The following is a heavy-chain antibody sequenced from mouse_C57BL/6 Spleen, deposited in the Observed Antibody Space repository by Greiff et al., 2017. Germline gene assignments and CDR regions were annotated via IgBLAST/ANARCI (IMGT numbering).Heavy chain of an antibody. D-gene: IGHD1-1*01. CDR2: IYPGDGDT. V-gene: IGHV1-82*01. J-gene: IGHJ4*01. CDR1: GYAFSSSW. CDR3: EITTVVAYYAMDY. Sequence: QVQLQQSGPELVKPGASVKISCKASGYAFSSSWMNWVKQRPGTGLEWIGRIYPGDGDTNYNGKFKGKATLTADKSSSTAYMQLSSLTSEDSAVYFCEITTVVAYYAMDYWGQGTSVTVSS.